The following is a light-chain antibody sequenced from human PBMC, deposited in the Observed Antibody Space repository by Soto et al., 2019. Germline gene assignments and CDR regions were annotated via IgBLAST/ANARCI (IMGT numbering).Light chain of an antibody. CDR2: TAS. CDR3: QQSYSAPPT. J-gene: IGKJ2*01. Sequence: DIEMTQSPSSLSASVGDRVTITCRASQSISSHLNWYQHKPGEAPKLLIYTASSLQTGVPSRFSGRGCGTDFPLTISSLQPTDFATYYCQQSYSAPPTFGQGTKLQI. CDR1: QSISSH. V-gene: IGKV1-39*01.